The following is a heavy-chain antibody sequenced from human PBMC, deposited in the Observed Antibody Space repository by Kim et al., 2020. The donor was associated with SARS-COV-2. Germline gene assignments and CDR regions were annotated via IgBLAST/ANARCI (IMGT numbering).Heavy chain of an antibody. J-gene: IGHJ5*02. D-gene: IGHD3-10*01. V-gene: IGHV1-69*13. CDR1: GGTFSSYA. Sequence: SVKVSCKASGGTFSSYAISWVRQAPGQGLEWMGGIIPIFGTANYAQKFQGRVTITADESTSTAYMELSSLRSEDTAVYYCARGRPAQTGVRGPENWFDPWGQGTLVTVSS. CDR2: IIPIFGTA. CDR3: ARGRPAQTGVRGPENWFDP.